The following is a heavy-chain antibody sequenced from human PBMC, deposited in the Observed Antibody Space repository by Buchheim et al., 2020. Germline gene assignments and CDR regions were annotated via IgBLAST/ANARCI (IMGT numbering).Heavy chain of an antibody. Sequence: EVHLVESGGELVQPGGSLRLSCAASGFIFSKYWIQWVRHAPGKGLERVSFINTDGSTTGYADSVKGRFTISRDNARTTVYLHMTSLRAEDTAVYYCARDLEDDLAFDSWGQGTL. D-gene: IGHD3-3*01. V-gene: IGHV3-74*01. CDR1: GFIFSKYW. CDR3: ARDLEDDLAFDS. CDR2: INTDGSTT. J-gene: IGHJ4*02.